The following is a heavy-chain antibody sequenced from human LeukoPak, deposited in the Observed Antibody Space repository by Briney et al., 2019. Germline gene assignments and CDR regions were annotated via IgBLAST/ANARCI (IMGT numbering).Heavy chain of an antibody. D-gene: IGHD3-10*01. V-gene: IGHV3-30*18. J-gene: IGHJ4*02. CDR2: ISYDGSNK. CDR1: GLTFSNYW. Sequence: GGSLRLSCAASGLTFSNYWMSWVRQAPGKGLEWVAVISYDGSNKYYADSVKGRFTISRDNSKNTLYLQMNSLRAEDTAVYYCAKGSLLWFGERDFDYWGQGTLVTVSS. CDR3: AKGSLLWFGERDFDY.